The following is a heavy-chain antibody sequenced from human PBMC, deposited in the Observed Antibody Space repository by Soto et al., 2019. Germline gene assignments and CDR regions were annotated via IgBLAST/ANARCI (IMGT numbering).Heavy chain of an antibody. V-gene: IGHV4-34*01. Sequence: SETLSLTCAVYGGSFSGYYWSWIRQPPGKGLEWIGEINHSGSTNYNPSLKSRVTISVDTSKNQFSLKLSSVTAADTAVYYCARGLRFLEWLNWFDPWGQGTLVTVSS. CDR3: ARGLRFLEWLNWFDP. D-gene: IGHD3-3*01. CDR2: INHSGST. CDR1: GGSFSGYY. J-gene: IGHJ5*02.